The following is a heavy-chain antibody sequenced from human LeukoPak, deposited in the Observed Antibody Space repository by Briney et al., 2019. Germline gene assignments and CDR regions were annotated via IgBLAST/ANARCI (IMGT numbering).Heavy chain of an antibody. CDR2: IWYDGSNK. Sequence: PGGSLRLSCAASGFTFSSYGMHWVRQAPGKGLEGVAVIWYDGSNKYYADSVKGRFTISRDNSKNTLYLQMNSLRAEDTAVYYCARERYGSGSLYYYYYGMDVWGQGTTVTVSS. D-gene: IGHD3-10*01. CDR3: ARERYGSGSLYYYYYGMDV. V-gene: IGHV3-33*01. J-gene: IGHJ6*02. CDR1: GFTFSSYG.